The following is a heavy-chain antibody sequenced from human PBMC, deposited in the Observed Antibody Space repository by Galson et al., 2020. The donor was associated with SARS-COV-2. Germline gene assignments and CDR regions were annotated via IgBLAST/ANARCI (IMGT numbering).Heavy chain of an antibody. Sequence: SETLSLTCTVSGGSISSGGYYWSWIRQQPGKGLEWIGYIYYTGSTYYNPSLKSRVTISVDTSKNQFSLKLSSVTAADTAVYYCARAVTIFGVVPQGAFDSWGPGTLVTVSS. CDR2: IYYTGST. CDR3: ARAVTIFGVVPQGAFDS. D-gene: IGHD3-3*01. CDR1: GGSISSGGYY. J-gene: IGHJ4*02. V-gene: IGHV4-31*03.